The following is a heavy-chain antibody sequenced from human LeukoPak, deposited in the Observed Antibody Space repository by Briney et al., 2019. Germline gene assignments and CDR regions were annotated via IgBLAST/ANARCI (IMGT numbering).Heavy chain of an antibody. Sequence: GFLRPSFAAAGFLLRNFGLQWGRQAPGKGLGWVAFIRYDGSYNYYADSVKGRFTISRDSSKKTLYLQMNSLRVGDTAVYYCAKAMTTVTPFDYWGQGTLVTVSS. D-gene: IGHD4-17*01. J-gene: IGHJ4*02. V-gene: IGHV3-30*02. CDR3: AKAMTTVTPFDY. CDR1: GFLLRNFG. CDR2: IRYDGSYN.